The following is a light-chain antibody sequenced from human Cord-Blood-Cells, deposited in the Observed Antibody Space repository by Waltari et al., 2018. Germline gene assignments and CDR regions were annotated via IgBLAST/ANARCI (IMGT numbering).Light chain of an antibody. CDR2: EGS. V-gene: IGLV2-23*01. CDR1: SSAVGGYNL. Sequence: QSALTQPASVSGSPGQSITISCTGTSSAVGGYNLVSWDQQHPGKAPKLMIYEGSKRPSGVSIRFSGSKSGNTASLTISGLQAEDEADYYCCSYAGSSTWVFGGGTKLTVL. CDR3: CSYAGSSTWV. J-gene: IGLJ3*02.